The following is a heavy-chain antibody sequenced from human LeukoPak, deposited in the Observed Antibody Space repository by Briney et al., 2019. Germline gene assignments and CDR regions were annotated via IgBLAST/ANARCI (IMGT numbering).Heavy chain of an antibody. CDR3: ASNLASSGYGKRGTDY. CDR2: IYYTGGT. Sequence: SETLSLTCSVSGGPITTSSYYWGWIRQPPEKGLEWIGSIYYTGGTYYSPSLKSRVTISVDTSKNQFSLKLSSVTAADTAVYFCASNLASSGYGKRGTDYWGQGTLVTVSS. J-gene: IGHJ4*02. V-gene: IGHV4-39*07. CDR1: GGPITTSSYY. D-gene: IGHD3-22*01.